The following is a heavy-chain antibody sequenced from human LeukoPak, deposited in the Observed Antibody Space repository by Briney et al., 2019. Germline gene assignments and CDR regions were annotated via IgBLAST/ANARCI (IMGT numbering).Heavy chain of an antibody. V-gene: IGHV1-18*01. CDR1: GYTFTRYG. Sequence: ASVKVSCKASGYTFTRYGISWVRQAPGQGLEWMGWISGYNGNTDYAEKLQGRVTMTTDTSTSTVYMELRSLRSDDTAVYYCARDSLYYGSGSYLGFDPWGQGTLVTVSS. CDR3: ARDSLYYGSGSYLGFDP. D-gene: IGHD3-10*01. J-gene: IGHJ5*02. CDR2: ISGYNGNT.